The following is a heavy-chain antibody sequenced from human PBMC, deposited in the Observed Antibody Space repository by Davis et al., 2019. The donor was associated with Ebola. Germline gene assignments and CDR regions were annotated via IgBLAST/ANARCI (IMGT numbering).Heavy chain of an antibody. J-gene: IGHJ3*02. D-gene: IGHD5-18*01. Sequence: SETLSLTCTVSGGSISSSSYYWGWIRQPPGKGLEWIGSIYYSGSTYYNPSLKSRVTISVDTSKNQFSLKLSSVTAADTAVYYCARETANDAFDIWGQGTMVTVSS. V-gene: IGHV4-39*02. CDR1: GGSISSSSYY. CDR2: IYYSGST. CDR3: ARETANDAFDI.